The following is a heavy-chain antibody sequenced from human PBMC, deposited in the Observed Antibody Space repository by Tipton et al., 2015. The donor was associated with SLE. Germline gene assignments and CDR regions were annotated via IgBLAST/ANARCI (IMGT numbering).Heavy chain of an antibody. CDR3: AGLNWNPVEEAGDY. CDR2: IYYSGST. CDR1: GGSISSYY. Sequence: TLSLTCTVSGGSISSYYWSWIRQPPGKGLDWIGNIYYSGSTNYNPSLKSRVTISVDTSKNQFSLKLSSVTAADTAVYYCAGLNWNPVEEAGDYWGQGTLVTVSS. V-gene: IGHV4-59*01. D-gene: IGHD1-1*01. J-gene: IGHJ4*02.